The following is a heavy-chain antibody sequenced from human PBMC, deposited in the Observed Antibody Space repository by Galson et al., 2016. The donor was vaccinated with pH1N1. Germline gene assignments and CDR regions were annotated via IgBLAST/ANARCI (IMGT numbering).Heavy chain of an antibody. J-gene: IGHJ4*02. V-gene: IGHV3-21*01. CDR2: FSSGSIHI. CDR3: ARAPYSTGWYPEFDF. CDR1: EFSEFSFSNYC. Sequence: SLRLSCAASEFSEFSFSNYCLNWVRQAPGKGLEWIASFSSGSIHIKYADSVKGRFTISRDNGKFSVYLQMNNLRDDDTAVYYCARAPYSTGWYPEFDFWGPGTLVTVSS. D-gene: IGHD6-19*01.